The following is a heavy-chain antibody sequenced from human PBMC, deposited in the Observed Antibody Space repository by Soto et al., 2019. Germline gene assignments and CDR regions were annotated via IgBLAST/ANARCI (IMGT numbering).Heavy chain of an antibody. D-gene: IGHD2-2*01. V-gene: IGHV4-59*08. CDR3: ARKCSSTSCYGILDY. J-gene: IGHJ4*02. CDR2: IYYSGST. CDR1: GGSISSYY. Sequence: SETLSLTCTVSGGSISSYYWIWIRQPPGKGLEWIGYIYYSGSTNYNPSLKSRVTISVDTSKNQFSLKLSSVTAADTAVYYCARKCSSTSCYGILDYWGQGTLVTVSS.